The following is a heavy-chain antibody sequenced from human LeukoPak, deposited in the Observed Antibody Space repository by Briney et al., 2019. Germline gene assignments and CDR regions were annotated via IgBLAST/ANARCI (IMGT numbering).Heavy chain of an antibody. D-gene: IGHD3-16*01. CDR1: GESFSGSY. J-gene: IGHJ4*02. V-gene: IGHV4-34*01. CDR3: ARGPPPGATAYGAVDW. CDR2: ISHSGAT. Sequence: SETLSLTCAVYGESFSGSYWIWIRQPPGKGLEWIGEISHSGATNYDPSLKSRVTISAEPSKNQFSLRLKSVTAADTAVYYCARGPPPGATAYGAVDWWGQGSLVTVSS.